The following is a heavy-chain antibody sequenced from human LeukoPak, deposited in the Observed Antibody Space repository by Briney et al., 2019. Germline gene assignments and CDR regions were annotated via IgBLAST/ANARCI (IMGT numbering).Heavy chain of an antibody. CDR2: IYYSGST. Sequence: SETLSLTCTVSGGSISSYYRSWIRQPPGKGLEWIGYIYYSGSTNYNPSLKSRVTISVDTSKNQFSLKLSSVTAADTAVYYCARVITRWSHFDYWGQGTLVTVSS. V-gene: IGHV4-59*01. D-gene: IGHD1-14*01. CDR1: GGSISSYY. CDR3: ARVITRWSHFDY. J-gene: IGHJ4*02.